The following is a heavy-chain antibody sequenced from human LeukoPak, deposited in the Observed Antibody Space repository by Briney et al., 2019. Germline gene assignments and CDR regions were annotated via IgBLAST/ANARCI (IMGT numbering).Heavy chain of an antibody. CDR1: GFTFSSYD. J-gene: IGHJ3*02. V-gene: IGHV3-13*01. CDR2: IGTAGDT. D-gene: IGHD3-22*01. CDR3: ARGSHYYDSSQGAFDI. Sequence: PGGSLRLPCAASGFTFSSYDMHWVRQATGKGLEWVSAIGTAGDTYYPGSVKGRFTFSRENAKNSLYLPMNSLRAGDTAVYYCARGSHYYDSSQGAFDIWGQGTMVTVSS.